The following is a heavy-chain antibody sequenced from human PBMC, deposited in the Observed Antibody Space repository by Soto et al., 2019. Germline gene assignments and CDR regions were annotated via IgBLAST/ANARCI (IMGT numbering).Heavy chain of an antibody. D-gene: IGHD2-15*01. V-gene: IGHV4-38-2*01. CDR3: ARALYCSGGSCSPLRGMDV. J-gene: IGHJ6*02. Sequence: SETLSLTCAVSGYSISSGYYWGWIRQPPGKGLEWIGTIYHSGSTCYNPSLKSRVTISVDTSKNQFSLKLSSVTAADTAVYYCARALYCSGGSCSPLRGMDVWGQGTTVTV. CDR1: GYSISSGYY. CDR2: IYHSGST.